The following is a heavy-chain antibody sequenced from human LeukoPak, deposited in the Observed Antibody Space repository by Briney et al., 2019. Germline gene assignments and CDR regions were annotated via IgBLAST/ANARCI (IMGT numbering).Heavy chain of an antibody. Sequence: ASVTVSCTASGYTFTRYGMNWVRQAPGQGLEWMGWINTNTGNPTYAQGFTGRFVFSLDTSVTTAYLQISSLKAEDTAFYYRARRYCSGGTCYSFDPWGQGTLVTVSS. CDR2: INTNTGNP. D-gene: IGHD2-15*01. V-gene: IGHV7-4-1*02. CDR1: GYTFTRYG. J-gene: IGHJ5*02. CDR3: ARRYCSGGTCYSFDP.